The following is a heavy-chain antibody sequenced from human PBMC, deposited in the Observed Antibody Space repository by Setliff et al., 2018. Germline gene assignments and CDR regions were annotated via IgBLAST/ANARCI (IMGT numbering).Heavy chain of an antibody. CDR1: GFTFSDYW. D-gene: IGHD1-26*01. Sequence: GGSLRLSCVGSGFTFSDYWMSWVRQAPGKGLEWVAIIKQDGSETVYADSVKGRLTISRDNAKNSLYLQMNSLRAEDTAVYYCASNPRKGRSGGYFYDDPYYYYMDVWGKGTTVTVSS. J-gene: IGHJ6*03. CDR2: IKQDGSET. V-gene: IGHV3-7*01. CDR3: ASNPRKGRSGGYFYDDPYYYYMDV.